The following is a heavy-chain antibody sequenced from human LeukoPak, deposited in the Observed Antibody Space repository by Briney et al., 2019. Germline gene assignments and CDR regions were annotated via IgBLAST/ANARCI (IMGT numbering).Heavy chain of an antibody. CDR2: ISSSGSSI. CDR3: ARGNYDFWSGYSYCFDY. V-gene: IGHV3-11*04. J-gene: IGHJ4*02. Sequence: GGSLRLSCAASGFTFSDYYMSWIRQAPGKGLEWVSNISSSGSSIYYADSVKGRFTISRDNAKNSLYLQMNSLRAEDTAVYYCARGNYDFWSGYSYCFDYWGQGTLVTVSS. D-gene: IGHD3-3*01. CDR1: GFTFSDYY.